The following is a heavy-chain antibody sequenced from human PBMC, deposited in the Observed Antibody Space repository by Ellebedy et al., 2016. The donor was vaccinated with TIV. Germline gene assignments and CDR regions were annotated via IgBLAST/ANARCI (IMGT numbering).Heavy chain of an antibody. J-gene: IGHJ4*02. V-gene: IGHV3-74*01. CDR1: GFTFSSYW. CDR2: INTDGSST. D-gene: IGHD5-12*01. CDR3: ARAYGGYNPLDY. Sequence: GESLKISCAVSGFTFSSYWMHWVRQAPGQGLVGVSRINTDGSSTTYADSVKGRFTISRDNAKNTLYLQMNRLRAEDTALYYCARAYGGYNPLDYWGQGTLVTGSS.